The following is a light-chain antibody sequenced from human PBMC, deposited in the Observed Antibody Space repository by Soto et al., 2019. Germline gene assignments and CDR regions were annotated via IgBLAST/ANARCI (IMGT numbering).Light chain of an antibody. V-gene: IGKV3-11*01. CDR2: DAS. Sequence: EIVLTQSPATLSLSPGERATLSCMASQSVSSYLAWYQQKPGQAPRLLIYDASNRATGIPARFSGSGSGTDFALTIRGLEPEDFAVYYCQLRSNWPYTFGQGKQLEIK. CDR1: QSVSSY. CDR3: QLRSNWPYT. J-gene: IGKJ2*01.